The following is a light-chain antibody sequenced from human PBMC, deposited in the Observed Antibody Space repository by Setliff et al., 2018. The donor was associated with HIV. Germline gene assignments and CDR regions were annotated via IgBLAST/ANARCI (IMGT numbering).Light chain of an antibody. CDR1: QSVFYNSNNKNY. CDR3: QQYFSTPHT. V-gene: IGKV4-1*01. CDR2: WAS. J-gene: IGKJ1*01. Sequence: DIVMTQSPDSLAVSLGERATINCKSSQSVFYNSNNKNYLAWYQQKPGQPPKLLIYWASTRYSGVPDRFSGRGSGADFTLTISSLQAEDVAVYYCQQYFSTPHTFGQGTKVDIK.